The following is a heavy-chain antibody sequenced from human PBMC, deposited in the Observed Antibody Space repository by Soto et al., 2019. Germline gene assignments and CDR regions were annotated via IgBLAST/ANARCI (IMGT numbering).Heavy chain of an antibody. CDR1: GFTFSSYG. CDR2: ISYDGSNK. J-gene: IGHJ6*02. D-gene: IGHD3-22*01. V-gene: IGHV3-30*18. CDR3: AKDYSPNDSYLKYYYYGMDV. Sequence: GGSLRLSCAASGFTFSSYGMHWVRQAPGKGLEWVAVISYDGSNKYYADSVKGRFTISRDNSKNTLYLQMNSLRAEDTAVYYCAKDYSPNDSYLKYYYYGMDVWGQGTTVTVSS.